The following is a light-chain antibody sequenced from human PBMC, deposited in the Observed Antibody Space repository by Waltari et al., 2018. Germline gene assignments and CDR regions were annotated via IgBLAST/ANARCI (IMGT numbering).Light chain of an antibody. CDR2: DNN. Sequence: QSVLTQPPSVSAAPGQKVTISCSGSSSNIGNNYVSWYQQLPGTAPKLLIYDNNKRPSGIPDRFSGSTSGTSATLGITGLQTGDEADYYCGTWDSSLVVFGGGTRLTVL. CDR1: SSNIGNNY. V-gene: IGLV1-51*01. J-gene: IGLJ2*01. CDR3: GTWDSSLVV.